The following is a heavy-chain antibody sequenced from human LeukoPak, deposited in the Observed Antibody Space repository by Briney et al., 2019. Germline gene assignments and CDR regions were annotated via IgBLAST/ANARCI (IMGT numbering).Heavy chain of an antibody. Sequence: GASVKVSCKASGGTFSSYAISWVRQAPGQGLEWMGGIIPIFGTANYAQKFQGRVTITADKSTSTAYMELSSLRSEDTAVYYCARDGVGGLDYYYYYMDVWGKGTTVTVSS. V-gene: IGHV1-69*06. CDR1: GGTFSSYA. CDR3: ARDGVGGLDYYYYYMDV. D-gene: IGHD3-3*01. CDR2: IIPIFGTA. J-gene: IGHJ6*03.